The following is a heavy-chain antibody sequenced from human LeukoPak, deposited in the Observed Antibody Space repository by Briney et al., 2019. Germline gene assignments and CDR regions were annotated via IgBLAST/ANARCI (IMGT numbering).Heavy chain of an antibody. D-gene: IGHD3-10*01. J-gene: IGHJ5*02. CDR3: ARGGSGSYYYNWFDP. V-gene: IGHV4-30-2*01. CDR1: GGSISSGGYS. Sequence: PSETLSLTCAVSGGSISSGGYSWSWIRQPPGKGLEWIGYIYHSGSAYYNPSLKSRVTISVDRSKNQFSLKLSSVTAADTAVYYCARGGSGSYYYNWFDPWGQGTLVTASS. CDR2: IYHSGSA.